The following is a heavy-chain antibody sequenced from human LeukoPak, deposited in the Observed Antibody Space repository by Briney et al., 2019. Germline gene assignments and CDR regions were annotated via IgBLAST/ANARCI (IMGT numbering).Heavy chain of an antibody. Sequence: SETLSLTCAVYGGSFSGYYWSWIRQPPGKGLEWIGEINHSGSTNYNPSLKSRVTISVDTSKNQFSLKLSSVTVADTAVYYCARGTMADYWGQGTLVTVSS. J-gene: IGHJ4*02. CDR2: INHSGST. CDR3: ARGTMADY. CDR1: GGSFSGYY. V-gene: IGHV4-34*01. D-gene: IGHD3-10*01.